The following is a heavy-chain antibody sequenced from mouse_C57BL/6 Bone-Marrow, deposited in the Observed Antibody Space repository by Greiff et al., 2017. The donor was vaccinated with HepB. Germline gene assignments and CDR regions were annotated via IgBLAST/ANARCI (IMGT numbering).Heavy chain of an antibody. CDR1: GFTFSNYW. J-gene: IGHJ4*01. CDR3: TGGRHLLSNAMDY. CDR2: IRLKSDNYAT. V-gene: IGHV6-3*01. Sequence: EVKLLESGGGLVQPGGSMKLSCVASGFTFSNYWMNWVRQSPEKGLEWVAQIRLKSDNYATHYAESVKGRFTISRDDSKSSVYLQMNNLRAEDTGIYYCTGGRHLLSNAMDYWGQGTSVTVSS. D-gene: IGHD2-1*01.